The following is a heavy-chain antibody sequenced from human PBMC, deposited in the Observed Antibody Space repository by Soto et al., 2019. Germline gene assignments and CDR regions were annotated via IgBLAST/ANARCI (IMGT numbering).Heavy chain of an antibody. CDR2: ISSSSSTI. CDR1: GFTFSSYS. Sequence: GGSLRLSCAASGFTFSSYSMNWVRQAPGKGLEWVSYISSSSSTIYYADSVKGLFTISRDNAKNSLYLQMNSLRAEDTAVYYCARDLCSSPSCYDAFDIWGQGTTVTVSS. CDR3: ARDLCSSPSCYDAFDI. J-gene: IGHJ3*02. D-gene: IGHD2-2*01. V-gene: IGHV3-48*01.